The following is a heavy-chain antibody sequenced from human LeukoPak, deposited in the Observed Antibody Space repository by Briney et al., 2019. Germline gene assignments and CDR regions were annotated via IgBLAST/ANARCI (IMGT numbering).Heavy chain of an antibody. D-gene: IGHD2-2*01. CDR3: AADCSSTSCSLGYGMDV. Sequence: SVTVSCKAPGFTFTSSAVQWVRQARGQRLAWIGWIVVGSGNTNYAQKFQERVTITSDMSTSTAYMELSSLRSEDTAVYYCAADCSSTSCSLGYGMDVWGKGTTVTVSS. V-gene: IGHV1-58*01. J-gene: IGHJ6*04. CDR1: GFTFTSSA. CDR2: IVVGSGNT.